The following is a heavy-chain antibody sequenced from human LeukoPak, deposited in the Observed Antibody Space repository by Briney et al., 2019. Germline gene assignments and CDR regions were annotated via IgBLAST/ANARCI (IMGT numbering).Heavy chain of an antibody. Sequence: SETLSLTCTVSGGSISSYYWSWVRQLAGKGLEWIGRIYASGNTNYNPSLKGRVTMTVDTSKNQFSLNLSSVTAADTAVYYCARKDFGGARAVDYWGQGTLVTVSS. CDR3: ARKDFGGARAVDY. V-gene: IGHV4-4*07. D-gene: IGHD3-16*01. J-gene: IGHJ4*02. CDR1: GGSISSYY. CDR2: IYASGNT.